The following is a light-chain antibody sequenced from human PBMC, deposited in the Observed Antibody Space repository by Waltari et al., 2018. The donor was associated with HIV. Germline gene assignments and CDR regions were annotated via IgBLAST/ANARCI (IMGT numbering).Light chain of an antibody. V-gene: IGKV3-15*01. CDR2: GAS. Sequence: EIVMMQSPATLSVSPGERATLSCRASQSVRSNLAWYQQRPGQAPRLLISGASTRATGVPARFSGSGSGTDFTLTISSLQSEDFAVYYCQQYDNWPPITFGQGTRLEIK. J-gene: IGKJ5*01. CDR1: QSVRSN. CDR3: QQYDNWPPIT.